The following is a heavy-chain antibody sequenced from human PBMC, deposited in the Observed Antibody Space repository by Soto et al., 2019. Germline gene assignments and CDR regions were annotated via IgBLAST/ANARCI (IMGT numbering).Heavy chain of an antibody. CDR2: IIPIIGII. V-gene: IGHV1-69*04. Sequence: ASVKVSCKASGGTFSTYTITWVRQAPGQGHEWKGRIIPIIGIINYAQKFQGRVTITADKFTGTAYMELTRLRSDDTAVYYCAGDPDSHYNDSHASSYPWGQGTLVTVSS. CDR1: GGTFSTYT. D-gene: IGHD3-22*01. J-gene: IGHJ5*02. CDR3: AGDPDSHYNDSHASSYP.